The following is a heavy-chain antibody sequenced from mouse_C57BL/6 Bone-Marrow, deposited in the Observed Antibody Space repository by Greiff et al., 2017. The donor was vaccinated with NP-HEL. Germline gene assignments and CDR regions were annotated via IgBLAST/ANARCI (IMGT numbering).Heavy chain of an antibody. J-gene: IGHJ2*01. V-gene: IGHV1-64*01. CDR2: INPNSGST. CDR3: ARGLNYYGSGVLY. D-gene: IGHD1-1*01. CDR1: GYTFTSYW. Sequence: QVQLQQPGAELVKPGASVKLSCKASGYTFTSYWMHWVKQRPGQGLEWIGLINPNSGSTNYNEKFKSKATLTVDKSSSTAYMQLSSLTSEDSAVYYCARGLNYYGSGVLYWGQGTTLTVSS.